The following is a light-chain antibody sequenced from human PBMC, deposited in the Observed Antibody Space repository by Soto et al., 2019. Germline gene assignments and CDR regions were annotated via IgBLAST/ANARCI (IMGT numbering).Light chain of an antibody. CDR2: DVN. Sequence: QSVLTQPPSASGSPGQSVTISCTGTSSDVGGYNYVSWYRQHPGKAPQLIIYDVNKRPSGVPDRFSGSQSGNTASLTISGLQAEDEANYYCSSYTTSNTPLYVFGTGTKVTVL. V-gene: IGLV2-8*01. CDR1: SSDVGGYNY. CDR3: SSYTTSNTPLYV. J-gene: IGLJ1*01.